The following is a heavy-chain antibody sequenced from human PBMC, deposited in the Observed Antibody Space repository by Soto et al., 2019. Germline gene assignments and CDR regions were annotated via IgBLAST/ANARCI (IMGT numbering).Heavy chain of an antibody. J-gene: IGHJ6*02. CDR3: ARVMVVPAKSGAVTSGYYYYYGMDV. V-gene: IGHV6-1*01. D-gene: IGHD2-2*01. CDR2: TYYRSKWYN. Sequence: SQTLSLTCAISGDSVSSNSAAWNWIRQSPSRGLEWLGRTYYRSKWYNDYAVSVKSRITINPDTSKNQFSLQLNSVTPEDTAVYYCARVMVVPAKSGAVTSGYYYYYGMDVWGQGTTVTVSS. CDR1: GDSVSSNSAA.